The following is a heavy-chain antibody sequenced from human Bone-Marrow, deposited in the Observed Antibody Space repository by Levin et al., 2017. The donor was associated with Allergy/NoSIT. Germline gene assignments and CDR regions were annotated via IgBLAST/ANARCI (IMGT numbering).Heavy chain of an antibody. D-gene: IGHD2-15*01. J-gene: IGHJ5*02. CDR2: VNPKSGAT. Sequence: GESLKISCQASGYTFTGYFVYWLRQAPGQEFQWMGWVNPKSGATNYAERFQGRVTMTRDTSTNTAYMELSSLRGDDTAVYYCARLRCSGGSCFARLDNWFDLWGQGTQVTVSS. V-gene: IGHV1-2*02. CDR3: ARLRCSGGSCFARLDNWFDL. CDR1: GYTFTGYF.